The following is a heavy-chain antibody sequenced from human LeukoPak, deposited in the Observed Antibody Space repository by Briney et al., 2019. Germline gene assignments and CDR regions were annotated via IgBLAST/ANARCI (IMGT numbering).Heavy chain of an antibody. D-gene: IGHD6-13*01. V-gene: IGHV7-4-1*02. CDR2: INTNTGNP. J-gene: IGHJ4*02. Sequence: GASVKVSCKASGYTFTSYAMNWVRQAPGQGLEWMGWINTNTGNPTYAQGFTGRFVFSLDTSVSTAYLQISSLKAEDTAVYYCARLGVSRYRYKIPGIAAAGTSSVDYWGQGTLVTVSS. CDR3: ARLGVSRYRYKIPGIAAAGTSSVDY. CDR1: GYTFTSYA.